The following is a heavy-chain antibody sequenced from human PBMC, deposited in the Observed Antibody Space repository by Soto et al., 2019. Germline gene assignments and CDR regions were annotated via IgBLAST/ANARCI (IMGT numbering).Heavy chain of an antibody. D-gene: IGHD2-8*01. CDR3: AADATAWQQMVPSDY. CDR1: GFTFTSSA. J-gene: IGHJ4*02. Sequence: SVKVSCKVSGFTFTSSAFQWVRQARGQRLEWIGWIAVGSGYTNYAQRFQDRVTLTRDMSTATTYMELSRLTSEDTAIYYCAADATAWQQMVPSDYWGQGTLVTVSS. CDR2: IAVGSGYT. V-gene: IGHV1-58*01.